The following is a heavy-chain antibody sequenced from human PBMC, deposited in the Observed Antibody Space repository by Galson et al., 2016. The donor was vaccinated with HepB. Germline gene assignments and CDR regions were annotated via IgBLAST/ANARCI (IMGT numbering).Heavy chain of an antibody. CDR2: IRTFNGDT. D-gene: IGHD4-11*01. CDR1: GYTFSDSG. Sequence: SVKVSCKASGYTFSDSGVSWVRQAPGQGLEWMGWIRTFNGDTKYAQKLQGRVSMTTDTSTSTAYLELRSLRSDDTAVYYCATTVTADYYGMDVWGQGTRITVSS. CDR3: ATTVTADYYGMDV. J-gene: IGHJ6*02. V-gene: IGHV1-18*01.